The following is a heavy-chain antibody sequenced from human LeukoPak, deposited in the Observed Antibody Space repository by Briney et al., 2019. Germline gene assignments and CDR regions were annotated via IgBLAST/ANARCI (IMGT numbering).Heavy chain of an antibody. CDR3: AKDHSVGATKGYFDD. V-gene: IGHV3-30*18. J-gene: IGHJ4*02. CDR1: GFTFSSYR. Sequence: GTSLSLSCAASGFTFSSYRMHWVRQAPGKGLEWVAVISYDGSNKYYADSVKGRFTISRDNSKNTLYLQMNSLRAEDTAVYYCAKDHSVGATKGYFDDWGQGTLVTVSS. CDR2: ISYDGSNK. D-gene: IGHD1-26*01.